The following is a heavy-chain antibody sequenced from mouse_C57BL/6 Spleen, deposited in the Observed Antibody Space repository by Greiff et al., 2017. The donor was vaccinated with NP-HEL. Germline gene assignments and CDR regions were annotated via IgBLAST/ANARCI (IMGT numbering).Heavy chain of an antibody. V-gene: IGHV1-69*01. CDR2: IDPSDSYT. CDR3: ARGYSNLVRY. CDR1: GYTFTSYW. Sequence: QVQLQQPGAELVMPGASVKLSCKASGYTFTSYWMHWVKQRPGQGLEWIGEIDPSDSYTNYNQKFKGKSKLTVDKSSSTAYMQLSSLTSEDSAVYYCARGYSNLVRYWGQGTTLTVSS. D-gene: IGHD2-5*01. J-gene: IGHJ2*01.